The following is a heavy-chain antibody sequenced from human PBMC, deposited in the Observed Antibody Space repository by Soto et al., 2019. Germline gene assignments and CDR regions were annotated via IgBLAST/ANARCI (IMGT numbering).Heavy chain of an antibody. CDR3: AKETGDGELPY. D-gene: IGHD1-26*01. V-gene: IGHV3-43*01. Sequence: GGSLRLSCAASGFTFDDYTMHWVRQAPGKGLEWVSLISWDGGNTYYADSVKGRFTISRDNSKNSLYLQMNSLRTEDPALYYCAKETGDGELPYWGQGTLVTVSS. J-gene: IGHJ4*02. CDR2: ISWDGGNT. CDR1: GFTFDDYT.